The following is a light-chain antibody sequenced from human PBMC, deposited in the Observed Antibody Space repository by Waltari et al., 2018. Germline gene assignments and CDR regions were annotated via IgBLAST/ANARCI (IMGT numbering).Light chain of an antibody. Sequence: QAALTQPPSVSGSPGQSVTIPCTGTSSDIGSYNYVSWYQHHPGKVPKLMIYDVTKRPSGVSDRFSGSKSGNTASLTISGLQAEDETDYYCSSYAGSDTFIFGAGTRLTVL. CDR1: SSDIGSYNY. CDR3: SSYAGSDTFI. CDR2: DVT. V-gene: IGLV2-11*01. J-gene: IGLJ1*01.